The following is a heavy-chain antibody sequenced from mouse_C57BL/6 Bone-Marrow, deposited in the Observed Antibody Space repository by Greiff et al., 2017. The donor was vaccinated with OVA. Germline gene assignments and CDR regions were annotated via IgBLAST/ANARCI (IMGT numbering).Heavy chain of an antibody. CDR1: GYTFTSYW. J-gene: IGHJ3*01. Sequence: QVQLQQPGAELVKPGASVRLSCKASGYTFTSYWMHWVTQRPGRGLEWIGRIDPNSGGTKYNEKIKSKATMTVDKPSSTAYMQLSSLTSEDSAVYYCAISPSYYYGSSSFAYWGQGTLVTVSA. CDR3: AISPSYYYGSSSFAY. D-gene: IGHD1-1*01. V-gene: IGHV1-72*01. CDR2: IDPNSGGT.